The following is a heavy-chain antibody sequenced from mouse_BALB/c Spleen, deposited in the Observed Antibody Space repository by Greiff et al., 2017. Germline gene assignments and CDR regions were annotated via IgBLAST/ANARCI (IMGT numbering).Heavy chain of an antibody. D-gene: IGHD2-4*01. CDR1: GFTFSSFG. V-gene: IGHV5-17*02. J-gene: IGHJ2*01. CDR3: AKSRLRRNVDY. Sequence: EVKLMEPGGGLVQPGGSRKLSCAASGFTFSSFGMHWVRQAPEKGLEWVAYISSGSSTIYYADTVKGRFTISRYNPKNTLFLQMTSLRSEDTAMYYCAKSRLRRNVDYWGQGTTLTVAS. CDR2: ISSGSSTI.